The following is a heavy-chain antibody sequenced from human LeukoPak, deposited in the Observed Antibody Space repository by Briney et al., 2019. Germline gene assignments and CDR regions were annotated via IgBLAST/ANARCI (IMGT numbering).Heavy chain of an antibody. CDR3: ARGKDGYNLY. CDR2: ISSSGSYI. V-gene: IGHV3-21*01. J-gene: IGHJ4*02. D-gene: IGHD5-24*01. CDR1: GFTFSSYS. Sequence: PGGSLRLSCAASGFTFSSYSMNWVRQAPGKGLEWVSSISSSGSYIYYADSVKGRFTISRDNAKNSLYLQMNSLRAEDTAVYYCARGKDGYNLYWGQGTLVTVSS.